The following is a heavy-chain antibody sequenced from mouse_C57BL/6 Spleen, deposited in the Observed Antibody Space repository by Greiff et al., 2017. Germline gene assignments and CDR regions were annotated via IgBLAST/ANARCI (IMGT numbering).Heavy chain of an antibody. CDR3: GEGLDWDFDY. V-gene: IGHV14-3*01. D-gene: IGHD4-1*01. Sequence: VQLQQSVAELVRPGASVKLSCTASGFNIKNTYMHWVKQRPEQGLEWIGRIDPANGNTKYAPNFQGKATITADTSANSADLQLSSLTSEDTAIYYCGEGLDWDFDYWGQGTTRTVSS. J-gene: IGHJ2*01. CDR1: GFNIKNTY. CDR2: IDPANGNT.